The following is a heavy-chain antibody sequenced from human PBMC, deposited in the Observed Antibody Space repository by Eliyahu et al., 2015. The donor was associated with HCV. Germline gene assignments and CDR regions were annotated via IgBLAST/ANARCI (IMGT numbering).Heavy chain of an antibody. J-gene: IGHJ2*01. CDR1: DYSISSGYY. V-gene: IGHV4-38-2*02. Sequence: QVQLQESGPGLVRPSETLSLTCTVSDYSISSGYYWVWIRQPPGKGLEWIGSIYHSGRTFYNPSLKSRVAISVDTSKNQFSLEVSAVTAADTAVYYCARDPSTDFVVMAAAGGYFDLWGRGSLVTVTS. CDR2: IYHSGRT. D-gene: IGHD2-15*01. CDR3: ARDPSTDFVVMAAAGGYFDL.